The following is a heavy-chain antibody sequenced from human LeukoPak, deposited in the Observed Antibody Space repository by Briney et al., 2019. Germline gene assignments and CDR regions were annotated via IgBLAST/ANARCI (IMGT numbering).Heavy chain of an antibody. CDR2: INHSGST. V-gene: IGHV4-34*01. D-gene: IGHD3-10*01. Sequence: SETLSLTCAVYGGSFSGYYWSWIRQPPGEGLEWIGEINHSGSTNYNPSLKRRVTISVDTSKNQFSLKLSSVTAADTAVYYCARGMSGLLWFGEYYFDYWGQGTLVTVSS. CDR3: ARGMSGLLWFGEYYFDY. CDR1: GGSFSGYY. J-gene: IGHJ4*02.